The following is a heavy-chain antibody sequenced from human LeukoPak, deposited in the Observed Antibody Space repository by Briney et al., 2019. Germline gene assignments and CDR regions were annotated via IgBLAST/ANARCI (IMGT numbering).Heavy chain of an antibody. D-gene: IGHD3-9*01. J-gene: IGHJ4*02. CDR2: MYNSESA. CDR1: GGSISSYY. Sequence: PSETLSLTCTISGGSISSYYWSWIRQPPGKGLEWIAYMYNSESAKYNPSLKSRVTISVDTSKNQFSLKLSSVTATDTAFYYCARHILTAGSIAWGQGTLATVSS. CDR3: ARHILTAGSIA. V-gene: IGHV4-59*08.